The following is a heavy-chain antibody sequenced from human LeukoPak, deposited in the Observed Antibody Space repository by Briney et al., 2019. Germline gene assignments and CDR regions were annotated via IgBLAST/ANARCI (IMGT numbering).Heavy chain of an antibody. CDR2: INPSGGST. D-gene: IGHD3-22*01. CDR3: ARGPPGRVYDSSKRGLFDP. CDR1: GYTFTGYY. V-gene: IGHV1-46*01. Sequence: VASVKVSCKASGYTFTGYYMHWVRQAPGQGLEWMGIINPSGGSTSYAQKFQGRVTVTRDTSTSTVFMELSSLRSEDTAVYYCARGPPGRVYDSSKRGLFDPWGQGTLVTVSS. J-gene: IGHJ5*02.